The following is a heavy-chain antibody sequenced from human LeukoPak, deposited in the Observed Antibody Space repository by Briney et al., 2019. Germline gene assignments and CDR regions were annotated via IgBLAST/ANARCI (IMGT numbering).Heavy chain of an antibody. V-gene: IGHV3-23*01. Sequence: GGSLRLSCAASGFTFSSYAMSWVRQAPGKGLEWVSAISGSGSSTYYAGSVKGRFTISRDNSKNTLYLQMNSLRAEDTAVYYCAYAPFYDFWSGYHPDYWGQGTLVTVSS. CDR3: AYAPFYDFWSGYHPDY. CDR2: ISGSGSST. D-gene: IGHD3-3*01. J-gene: IGHJ4*02. CDR1: GFTFSSYA.